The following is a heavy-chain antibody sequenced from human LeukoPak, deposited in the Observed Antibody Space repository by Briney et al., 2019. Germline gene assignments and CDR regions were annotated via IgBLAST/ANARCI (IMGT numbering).Heavy chain of an antibody. V-gene: IGHV3-23*01. J-gene: IGHJ4*02. CDR2: ISGRGDGS. Sequence: GGSLRLSCAASGFTFSSYAMTWVRQAPGRGLECVSAISGRGDGSYYADSVKGRFTISRDNSMHTLFLQMNSLRAEDTALYYCAKIKTPYTDSVRFPSDYWGQGTLVTVSS. D-gene: IGHD3-16*01. CDR3: AKIKTPYTDSVRFPSDY. CDR1: GFTFSSYA.